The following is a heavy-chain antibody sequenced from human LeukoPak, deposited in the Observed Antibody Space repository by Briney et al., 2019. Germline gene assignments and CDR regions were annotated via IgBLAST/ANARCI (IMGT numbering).Heavy chain of an antibody. CDR2: ISAYNGNT. D-gene: IGHD3-10*01. Sequence: ASVKVSCKASGYTFTSYGISWVRQAPGQGLEWMGWISAYNGNTNYAQKLQGRVTMTTDTSTSTAYMELRSLRSDDTAVYYCARDESYYYGSGSYYSFDYWGQGTRVTVSS. J-gene: IGHJ4*02. CDR1: GYTFTSYG. V-gene: IGHV1-18*04. CDR3: ARDESYYYGSGSYYSFDY.